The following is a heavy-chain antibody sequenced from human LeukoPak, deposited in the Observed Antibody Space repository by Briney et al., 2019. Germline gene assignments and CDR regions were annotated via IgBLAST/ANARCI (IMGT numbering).Heavy chain of an antibody. V-gene: IGHV4-59*01. J-gene: IGHJ3*02. CDR2: IYYSGNT. CDR3: ARDCSSTSCSLDAFDI. D-gene: IGHD2-2*01. CDR1: GGSISSYY. Sequence: PSETLSLTCTVSGGSISSYYWSWIRQPPGKGLEWIGYIYYSGNTNYNPSLKSRVTISVDTSKNQFSLKLNSVAAADTAVYYCARDCSSTSCSLDAFDIWGQGTLVTVSS.